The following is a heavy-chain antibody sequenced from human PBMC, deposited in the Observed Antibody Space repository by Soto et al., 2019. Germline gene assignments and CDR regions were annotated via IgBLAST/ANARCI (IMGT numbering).Heavy chain of an antibody. D-gene: IGHD3-10*01. J-gene: IGHJ4*02. CDR3: AKDRMAALLWFGELLG. CDR1: GFTFSSYG. Sequence: GGSLRLSCAASGFTFSSYGMHWVRQAPGKGLEWVAVISYDGSNKYYADSVKGRFTISRDNSKNTLYLQMNSLRAEDTAVYYCAKDRMAALLWFGELLGWGQGTLVTVSS. V-gene: IGHV3-30*18. CDR2: ISYDGSNK.